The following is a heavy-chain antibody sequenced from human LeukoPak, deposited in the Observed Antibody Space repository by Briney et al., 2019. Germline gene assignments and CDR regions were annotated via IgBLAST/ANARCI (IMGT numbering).Heavy chain of an antibody. CDR1: GFTFSSYA. V-gene: IGHV3-23*01. Sequence: GGSLRLSCAASGFTFSSYAMSWVRQAPGKGLEWVSAISGSGGSTYYADSVKGRFTISRDNSKNTLYLQMSSLRAEDTAVYYCAKGGRVYYYGSGSYFDYWGQGTLVTVSS. D-gene: IGHD3-10*01. CDR2: ISGSGGST. CDR3: AKGGRVYYYGSGSYFDY. J-gene: IGHJ4*02.